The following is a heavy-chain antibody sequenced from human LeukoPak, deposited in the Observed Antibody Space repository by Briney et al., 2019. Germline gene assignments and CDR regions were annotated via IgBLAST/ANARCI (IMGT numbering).Heavy chain of an antibody. D-gene: IGHD2-8*01. CDR3: ARDTNLRDSFDI. J-gene: IGHJ3*02. CDR2: VFYSGKT. CDR1: GGSISISSYY. V-gene: IGHV4-61*01. Sequence: PSETLSLTCTVSGGSISISSYYWSWIRQSPGKGLEWIGYVFYSGKTDYSPSLRSRVSMSVDTSKNQFSLKVTSVTAADTAVYYCARDTNLRDSFDIWGQGTMVTVSS.